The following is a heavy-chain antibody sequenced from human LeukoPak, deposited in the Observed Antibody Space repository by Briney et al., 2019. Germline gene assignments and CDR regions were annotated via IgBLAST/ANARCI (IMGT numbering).Heavy chain of an antibody. Sequence: PSETLSLTCAVSGYSISSGYYWGWIRQPPGEGLEWIGSIYHSGSTYYNPSLKSRVTISVDTSKNQFSLKLSSVTAAGTAVYYCARLSITIYNWFDPWGQGTLVTVSS. J-gene: IGHJ5*02. CDR3: ARLSITIYNWFDP. CDR1: GYSISSGYY. D-gene: IGHD3-3*01. CDR2: IYHSGST. V-gene: IGHV4-38-2*01.